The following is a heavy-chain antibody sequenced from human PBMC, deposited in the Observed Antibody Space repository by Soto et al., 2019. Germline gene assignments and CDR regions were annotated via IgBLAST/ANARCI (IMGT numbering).Heavy chain of an antibody. V-gene: IGHV3-21*01. CDR1: GFTFSSYS. J-gene: IGHJ6*02. D-gene: IGHD6-6*01. Sequence: LRLSCAASGFTFSSYSMNWVRQAPGKGLEWVSSISSSSSYIYYADSVKGRFTISRDNAKNSLYLQMNSLRAEDTAVYYCARQVGSSSRGNYYGMDVWGQGTTVTVSS. CDR2: ISSSSSYI. CDR3: ARQVGSSSRGNYYGMDV.